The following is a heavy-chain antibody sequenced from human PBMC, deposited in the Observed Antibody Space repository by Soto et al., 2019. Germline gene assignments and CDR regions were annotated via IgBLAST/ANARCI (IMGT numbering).Heavy chain of an antibody. J-gene: IGHJ4*01. V-gene: IGHV3-72*01. CDR2: IRNKANSYTT. CDR3: ARDSGKGAYFDY. Sequence: EVQLVESGGGLVQPGGSQRLSCAASGFTFSDHYMDLVRQAPGKGLEWVGRIRNKANSYTTHYAASVKGRFTISRDDSKASLYLQMNSLKTEDTAIYYCARDSGKGAYFDYWGHGTLATVSS. CDR1: GFTFSDHY. D-gene: IGHD1-26*01.